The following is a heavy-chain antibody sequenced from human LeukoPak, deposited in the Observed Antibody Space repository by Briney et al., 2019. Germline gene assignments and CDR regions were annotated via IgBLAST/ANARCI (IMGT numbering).Heavy chain of an antibody. CDR1: GFTVSSNY. CDR3: ARGWRSYYDSSGSPLRAFDI. D-gene: IGHD3-22*01. Sequence: PGGSLRLSCAASGFTVSSNYMSWVRQAPGKGLEWVSVIYSGGSTYYADSVKGRFTISRHNSKNMLYLQMNSLRAEDTAVYYCARGWRSYYDSSGSPLRAFDIWGQGTMVTVSS. CDR2: IYSGGST. V-gene: IGHV3-53*04. J-gene: IGHJ3*02.